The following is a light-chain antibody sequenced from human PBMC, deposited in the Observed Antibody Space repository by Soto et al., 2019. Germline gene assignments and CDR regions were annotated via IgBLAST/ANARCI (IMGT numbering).Light chain of an antibody. CDR3: QVWASTAEFFV. J-gene: IGLJ1*01. CDR2: DDG. V-gene: IGLV3-21*02. CDR1: NIGGTT. Sequence: SYELTQPPSVSVAPGQTARITCGGGNIGGTTVHWYQQKPGQAPVLVVYDDGHRPSGIPERFSGSNSGNTATLTISRVEAGDEADYYCQVWASTAEFFVFGSGTKVTVL.